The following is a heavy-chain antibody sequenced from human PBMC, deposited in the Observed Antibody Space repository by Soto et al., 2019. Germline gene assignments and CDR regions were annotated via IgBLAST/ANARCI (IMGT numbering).Heavy chain of an antibody. J-gene: IGHJ4*02. CDR3: AKHNSSGWTLDY. CDR1: GFTFSSYG. CDR2: ISYDGSNK. D-gene: IGHD6-19*01. V-gene: IGHV3-30*18. Sequence: QVQLVESGGGVVQPGRSLRLSCAASGFTFSSYGMHWVRQAPGKGLEWVAVISYDGSNKYYADSVKGRFTISRDNSKSTLYLQMNSLRAEDTAVYYCAKHNSSGWTLDYWGQGTLVTVSS.